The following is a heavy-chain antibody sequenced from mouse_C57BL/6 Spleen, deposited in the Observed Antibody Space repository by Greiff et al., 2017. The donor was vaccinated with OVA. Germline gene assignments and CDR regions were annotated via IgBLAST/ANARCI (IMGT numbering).Heavy chain of an antibody. J-gene: IGHJ1*03. V-gene: IGHV1-81*01. Sequence: LVESGAELARPGASVKLSCKASGYTFTSYGISWVKQRTGQGLEWIGEIYPRSGNTYYNEKFKGKATLTADKSSSTAYMELRSLTSEDSAVYFCAREEDYGSSSDWYFGVWGTGTTVTVSS. CDR2: IYPRSGNT. CDR3: AREEDYGSSSDWYFGV. D-gene: IGHD1-1*01. CDR1: GYTFTSYG.